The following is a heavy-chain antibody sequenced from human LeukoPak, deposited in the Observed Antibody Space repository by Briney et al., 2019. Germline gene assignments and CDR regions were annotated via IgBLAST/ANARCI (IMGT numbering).Heavy chain of an antibody. Sequence: GASVKVSCKASGYTFTSYYINWVRQATGQGLEWMGWMNPNSGNTGYAQKFQGRVTMTKNTSISTAYMELSSLRSEDTAVYYCARGARGYCTNGVCYDYYFDYWGQGTLVTVSS. CDR2: MNPNSGNT. CDR1: GYTFTSYY. V-gene: IGHV1-8*01. D-gene: IGHD2-8*01. J-gene: IGHJ4*02. CDR3: ARGARGYCTNGVCYDYYFDY.